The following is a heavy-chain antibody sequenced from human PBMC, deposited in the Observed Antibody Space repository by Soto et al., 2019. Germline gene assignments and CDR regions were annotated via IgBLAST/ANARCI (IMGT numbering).Heavy chain of an antibody. Sequence: KPSETLSLTCTVSGGSISSGDYYWSWIRQPPGKGLEWIGYIYYSGSTYYNPSLKSRVTISVDTSKNQFSLKLSSVTAADTAVYYCARAGGRRGGTYYYDSSGYFDYWGQGTLVTVSS. CDR2: IYYSGST. D-gene: IGHD3-22*01. CDR3: ARAGGRRGGTYYYDSSGYFDY. CDR1: GGSISSGDYY. J-gene: IGHJ4*02. V-gene: IGHV4-30-4*01.